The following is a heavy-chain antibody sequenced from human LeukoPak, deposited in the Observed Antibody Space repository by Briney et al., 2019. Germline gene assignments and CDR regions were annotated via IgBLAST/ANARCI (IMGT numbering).Heavy chain of an antibody. V-gene: IGHV3-23*01. CDR1: GFTFSSYG. CDR2: IGGSGGST. Sequence: GGSLRLSCAASGFTFSSYGMSWVRQAPGKGLEWVSAIGGSGGSTYYADSVKGRFTISRDNSKNALYLQMNSLRAEDTAVYYCARDYQSTEGVFDYWGQGTLVTVSS. CDR3: ARDYQSTEGVFDY. J-gene: IGHJ4*02. D-gene: IGHD2-2*01.